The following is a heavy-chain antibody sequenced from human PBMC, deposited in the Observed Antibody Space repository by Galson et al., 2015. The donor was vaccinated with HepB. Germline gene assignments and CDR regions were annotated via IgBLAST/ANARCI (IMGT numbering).Heavy chain of an antibody. CDR1: GFTFSSYS. V-gene: IGHV3-48*04. Sequence: SLRLSCAASGFTFSSYSMNWVRQAPGKGLEWVSYISSGSSTIYYADSVKGRFTISRDNAKNSLYLQMNSLRAEDTAVYYCARDPPYSSSWYGPGGYWGQGTLVTVSS. CDR3: ARDPPYSSSWYGPGGY. D-gene: IGHD6-13*01. CDR2: ISSGSSTI. J-gene: IGHJ4*02.